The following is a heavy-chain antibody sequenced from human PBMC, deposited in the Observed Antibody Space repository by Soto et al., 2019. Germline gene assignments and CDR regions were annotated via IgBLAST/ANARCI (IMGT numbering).Heavy chain of an antibody. CDR2: ISGGGDST. D-gene: IGHD2-8*02. J-gene: IGHJ3*02. CDR1: GVTFSNYA. V-gene: IGHV3-23*01. Sequence: GGSLRLSCAASGVTFSNYAMSWVRHAPGKGLEWVSSISGGGDSTYYADSVKGRFTISRDNSKNTLYLQMNTLRAEDTALYYCAKATATGGGAFDICGQGTMVTVSS. CDR3: AKATATGGGAFDI.